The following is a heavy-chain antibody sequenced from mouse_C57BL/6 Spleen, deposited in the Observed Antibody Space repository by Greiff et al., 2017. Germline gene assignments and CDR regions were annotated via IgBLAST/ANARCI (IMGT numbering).Heavy chain of an antibody. V-gene: IGHV3-6*01. J-gene: IGHJ3*01. D-gene: IGHD1-1*01. Sequence: VQLKESGPGLVKPSQSLSLTCSVTGYSITSGYYWNWIRQFPGNKLEWMGYISYDGSNNYNPSLKNRISITRDTSKNQFFLKLNSVTTEDTATYYCARAWVYYYGSSPWFAYWGQGTLVTVSA. CDR2: ISYDGSN. CDR1: GYSITSGYY. CDR3: ARAWVYYYGSSPWFAY.